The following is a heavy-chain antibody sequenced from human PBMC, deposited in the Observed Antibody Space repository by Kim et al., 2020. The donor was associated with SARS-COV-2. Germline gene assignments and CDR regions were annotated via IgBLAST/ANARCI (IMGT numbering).Heavy chain of an antibody. J-gene: IGHJ4*02. V-gene: IGHV3-23*01. D-gene: IGHD3-22*01. Sequence: GRFTISRDNSKNTLYLQMNSLRAEDTAVYYCAKSGGPRYYDSSGYYYDDYWGQGTLVTVSS. CDR3: AKSGGPRYYDSSGYYYDDY.